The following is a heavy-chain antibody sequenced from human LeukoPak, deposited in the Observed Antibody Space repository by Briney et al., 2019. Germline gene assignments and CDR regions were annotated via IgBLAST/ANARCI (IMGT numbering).Heavy chain of an antibody. D-gene: IGHD3-9*01. Sequence: ASVKVSCKASGYTFTGYYMHWVRQAPGQGLEWMGWINPNSGGTNYAQKFQGRVTMTRDTSTSTAYMELSRLRSDDTAVYYCARGRAYYDILTGYYPYYFDYWGQGTLVTVSS. J-gene: IGHJ4*02. CDR1: GYTFTGYY. CDR2: INPNSGGT. CDR3: ARGRAYYDILTGYYPYYFDY. V-gene: IGHV1-2*02.